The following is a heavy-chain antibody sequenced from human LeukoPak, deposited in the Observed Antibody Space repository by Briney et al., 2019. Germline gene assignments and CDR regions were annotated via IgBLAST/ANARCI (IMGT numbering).Heavy chain of an antibody. CDR2: INPSGGST. CDR1: GYTFTSYY. CDR3: ASGYCSGGSCGTYFDY. J-gene: IGHJ4*02. Sequence: ASVKVSCTASGYTFTSYYMHWVRQAPGQGLEWMGIINPSGGSTSYAQKFQGRVTMTRDTFTGTVYMELSSLRSEDTAVYYCASGYCSGGSCGTYFDYWGQGTLVTVSS. D-gene: IGHD2-15*01. V-gene: IGHV1-46*01.